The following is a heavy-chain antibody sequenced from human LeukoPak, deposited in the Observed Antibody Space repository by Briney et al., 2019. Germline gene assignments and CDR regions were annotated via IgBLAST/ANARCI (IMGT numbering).Heavy chain of an antibody. V-gene: IGHV3-30*02. Sequence: GGSLRLSCAASGFTFSSYGMHWVRQAPGKGLEWVAFIRYDGSNKYYADSVKGRFTISRDDSKNTLYLQMNSLRAEDTAVYYCAKEPAITMVRGVSDYWGQGTLVTVSS. D-gene: IGHD3-10*01. CDR3: AKEPAITMVRGVSDY. CDR2: IRYDGSNK. CDR1: GFTFSSYG. J-gene: IGHJ4*02.